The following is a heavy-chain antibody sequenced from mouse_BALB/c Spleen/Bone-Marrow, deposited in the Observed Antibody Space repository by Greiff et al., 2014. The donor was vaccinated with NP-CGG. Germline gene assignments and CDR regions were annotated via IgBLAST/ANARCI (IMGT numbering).Heavy chain of an antibody. V-gene: IGHV1-66*01. CDR3: ARRDYYGSTYGFDY. CDR1: GYSLTSYY. CDR2: IFPRNGST. Sequence: VQRVESGPELVKPGASVKISCKASGYSLTSYYIHWVKQRPGQGLEWIGWIFPRNGSTKYNEKFKGKATLTADTSSSTAYMQLSSLTSEDSAVYFCARRDYYGSTYGFDYWGQGTTLTVSS. J-gene: IGHJ2*01. D-gene: IGHD1-1*01.